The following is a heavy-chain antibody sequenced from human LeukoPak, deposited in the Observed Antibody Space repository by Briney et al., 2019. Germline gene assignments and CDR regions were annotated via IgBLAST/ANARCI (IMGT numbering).Heavy chain of an antibody. J-gene: IGHJ4*02. Sequence: ASVTVSCKASAYTFTGYYMHWVRQAPGQGLEWMGWINPNSGGTNYAQKFQGRVTITSDTSISTAYMELSRLRSDDAAVYYCAREDGSGSYYDYWGQGTLVTVSS. CDR3: AREDGSGSYYDY. CDR2: INPNSGGT. D-gene: IGHD3-10*01. CDR1: AYTFTGYY. V-gene: IGHV1-2*02.